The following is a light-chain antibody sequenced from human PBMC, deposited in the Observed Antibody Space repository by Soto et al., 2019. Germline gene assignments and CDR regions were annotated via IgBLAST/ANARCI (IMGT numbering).Light chain of an antibody. V-gene: IGKV2-28*01. Sequence: DIVMTQSPLSLPVTPGEPASISCRSSQSLLHSNGYNYLDWYLQKPGQSPQLLIYLGSNRASGVPDRFRGSGSGTDFTLKISRVXAEDVGVYYCMQALQTPPYTFGQGTKVDIK. CDR1: QSLLHSNGYNY. CDR3: MQALQTPPYT. CDR2: LGS. J-gene: IGKJ2*01.